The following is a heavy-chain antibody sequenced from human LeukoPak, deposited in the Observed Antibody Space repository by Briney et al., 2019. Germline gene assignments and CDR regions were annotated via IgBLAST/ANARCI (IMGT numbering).Heavy chain of an antibody. V-gene: IGHV4-39*07. CDR2: IYYSGST. Sequence: SETLSLTCTVSGGSISSSSYYWGWIRQPPGKGLEWIGSIYYSGSTYYNPSLKSRVTISVDTSKNQFSLKLSSVTAADTAVYYCARDTPDPIFTINNWFGPWGQGTLVTVSS. J-gene: IGHJ5*02. CDR3: ARDTPDPIFTINNWFGP. CDR1: GGSISSSSYY. D-gene: IGHD3-10*01.